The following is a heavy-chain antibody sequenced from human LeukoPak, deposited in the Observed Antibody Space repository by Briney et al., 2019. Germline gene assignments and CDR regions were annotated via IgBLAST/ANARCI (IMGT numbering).Heavy chain of an antibody. V-gene: IGHV1-46*01. CDR3: ALYTSGWNFDY. J-gene: IGHJ4*02. CDR1: GYTFTNYY. CDR2: INPSGDTT. Sequence: ASVKVSCKASGYTFTNYYLHWVRQAPGQGLAWMGIINPSGDTTRYVEKFQGRVTMTRDTSASTVYMELSSLRSEDTAVYYCALYTSGWNFDYWGQGTLVTVSS. D-gene: IGHD6-19*01.